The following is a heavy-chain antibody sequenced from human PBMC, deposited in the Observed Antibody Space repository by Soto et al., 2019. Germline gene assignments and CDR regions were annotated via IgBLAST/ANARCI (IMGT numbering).Heavy chain of an antibody. CDR2: ISSSSSYI. CDR1: GFTFSSYS. Sequence: GGSLRLSCAASGFTFSSYSMNWVRQAPGKGLEWVSSISSSSSYIYYADSVKGRFTISRDNAKNSLYLQMNSLRAEDTAVYYCACSGGLYYYYYYYMDVWGKGTTVTVSS. J-gene: IGHJ6*03. CDR3: ACSGGLYYYYYYYMDV. D-gene: IGHD2-15*01. V-gene: IGHV3-21*01.